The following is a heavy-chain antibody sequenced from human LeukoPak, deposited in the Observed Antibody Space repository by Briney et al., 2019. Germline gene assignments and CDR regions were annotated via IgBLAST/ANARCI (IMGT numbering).Heavy chain of an antibody. CDR1: GGSISSGGYS. CDR3: AREGARGPYYFDY. Sequence: TLSLTCAVSGGSISSGGYSWSWIRQPPGKGLEWIGYIYHSGSTYYNPSLKSRVTISVDRSKNQFSLKLSSVTAADTAVYHCAREGARGPYYFDYWGQGTLVTVSS. CDR2: IYHSGST. J-gene: IGHJ4*02. V-gene: IGHV4-30-2*01. D-gene: IGHD4/OR15-4a*01.